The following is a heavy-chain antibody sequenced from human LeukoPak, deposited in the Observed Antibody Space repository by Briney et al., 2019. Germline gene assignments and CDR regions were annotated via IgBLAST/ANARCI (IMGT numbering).Heavy chain of an antibody. D-gene: IGHD2-2*01. Sequence: GGSLRLSCTASGFTFSDYWMTWVRQAPGKGLERVANIKQDVSAKYYVDSVKGRFTISRDNAKNSLYLQMDSLRVEDTATYYCARWRGSTSGRSDYWGQGTLVTVSS. J-gene: IGHJ4*02. CDR3: ARWRGSTSGRSDY. CDR1: GFTFSDYW. V-gene: IGHV3-7*01. CDR2: IKQDVSAK.